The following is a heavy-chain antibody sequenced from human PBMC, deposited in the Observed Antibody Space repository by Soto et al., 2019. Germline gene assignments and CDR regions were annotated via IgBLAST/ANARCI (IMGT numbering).Heavy chain of an antibody. V-gene: IGHV3-21*01. Sequence: EVQLVESGGGLVKPGGSLRLSCAASGVTFSSYSMNWVRQAPGKGLEWVSSISVSGDYIYYADSVKGRFTISRDNAKNSLFLQMNSLRVEDTAVYYCASSLKSATDYWGQGTLVTVSS. CDR2: ISVSGDYI. CDR1: GVTFSSYS. J-gene: IGHJ4*02. CDR3: ASSLKSATDY.